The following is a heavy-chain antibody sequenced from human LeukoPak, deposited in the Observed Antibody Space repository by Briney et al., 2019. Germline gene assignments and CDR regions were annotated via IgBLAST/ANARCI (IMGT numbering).Heavy chain of an antibody. D-gene: IGHD3-10*01. V-gene: IGHV3-49*05. CDR2: IRSKAYGGTT. J-gene: IGHJ4*02. CDR1: GFTFGDYA. Sequence: KAGGSLRLSCTASGFTFGDYAMSWFRQAPGKGLEWVCFIRSKAYGGTTEYAASVKGRFTISRDDSKSIAYLKMNSLKTEDTAVYYCTRVQRITMVRGAREYYFDYWGQGTLVTVSS. CDR3: TRVQRITMVRGAREYYFDY.